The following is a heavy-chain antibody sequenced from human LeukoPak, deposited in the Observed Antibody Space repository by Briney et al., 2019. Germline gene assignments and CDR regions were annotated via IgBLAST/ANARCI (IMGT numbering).Heavy chain of an antibody. J-gene: IGHJ3*02. CDR1: GFTFSSYG. D-gene: IGHD3-16*02. CDR2: ISYDGSNK. CDR3: ASLTYYDYVWGSYPDDAFDT. Sequence: GRSLRLSCAASGFTFSSYGMHWVRQAPGKGLEWVAVISYDGSNKYYADSVKGRFTISRDNSKNTLYLQMNSLRAEDTAVYYCASLTYYDYVWGSYPDDAFDTWGQGTMVTVSS. V-gene: IGHV3-30*03.